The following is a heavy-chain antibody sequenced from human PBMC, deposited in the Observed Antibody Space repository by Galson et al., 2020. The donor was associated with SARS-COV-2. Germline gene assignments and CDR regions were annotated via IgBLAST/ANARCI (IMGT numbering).Heavy chain of an antibody. D-gene: IGHD4-17*01. Sequence: GESLKISCAASGFTFSSYWMSWVRQAPGKGLEWVANIRQDGSEKYYVDSVKGRFTISRDNAKNSLYLQMNSLRAEDTAVFYCARGGVYGDYPSFVYWGQGTLVTVSS. J-gene: IGHJ4*02. CDR2: IRQDGSEK. V-gene: IGHV3-7*04. CDR1: GFTFSSYW. CDR3: ARGGVYGDYPSFVY.